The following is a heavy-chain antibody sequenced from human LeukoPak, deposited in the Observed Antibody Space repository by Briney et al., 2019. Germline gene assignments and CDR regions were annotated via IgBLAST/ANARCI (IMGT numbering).Heavy chain of an antibody. D-gene: IGHD3-16*02. J-gene: IGHJ5*02. CDR2: IYHSGST. CDR3: ARVITFGGVIVGPNWFDP. Sequence: SETLSLTCTVSGYSINSGYYWGWVRQPPGKGLEWIGSIYHSGSTYYNPSLKSRVTISIDTSKNQFSLKLSSVTAADTAVYYCARVITFGGVIVGPNWFDPWGQGTLVTVSS. V-gene: IGHV4-38-2*02. CDR1: GYSINSGYY.